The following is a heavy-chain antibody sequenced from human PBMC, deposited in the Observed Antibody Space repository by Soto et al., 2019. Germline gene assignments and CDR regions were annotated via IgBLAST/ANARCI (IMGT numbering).Heavy chain of an antibody. J-gene: IGHJ6*02. CDR3: ARDPYGSGEFPDCGMDV. CDR2: IWYDGSNK. CDR1: GFTFSSYG. D-gene: IGHD3-10*01. V-gene: IGHV3-33*01. Sequence: GGSLRLSCAASGFTFSSYGMHWVRQAPGKGLEWVAVIWYDGSNKYYADSVKGRFTISRDNSKNTLYLQMNSLRAEDTAVYYCARDPYGSGEFPDCGMDVWGQGTTVTVSS.